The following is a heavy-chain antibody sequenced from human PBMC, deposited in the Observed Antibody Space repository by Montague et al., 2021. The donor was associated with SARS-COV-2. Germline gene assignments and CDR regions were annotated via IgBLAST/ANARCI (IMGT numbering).Heavy chain of an antibody. J-gene: IGHJ4*02. CDR2: IYHSGXT. Sequence: SETLSLTCTVSGGSISSGNYYWGWIRQPPGKGLEWIGIIYHSGXTXYXXXXKSRVTTSVDPSKNQFSLKLSSVTAADTAVYYCASVYTVTYYFDYWGQGTLVTVSS. CDR3: ASVYTVTYYFDY. D-gene: IGHD4-17*01. CDR1: GGSISSGNYY. V-gene: IGHV4-39*01.